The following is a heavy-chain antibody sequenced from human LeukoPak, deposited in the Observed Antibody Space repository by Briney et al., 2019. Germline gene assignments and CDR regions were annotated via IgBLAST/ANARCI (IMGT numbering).Heavy chain of an antibody. D-gene: IGHD2-8*01. J-gene: IGHJ6*03. CDR2: ISSSGKNI. CDR1: GFTFSSYE. V-gene: IGHV3-48*03. Sequence: GGSLRLSCAASGFTFSSYEMNWVRQAPGKGLEWVSYISSSGKNIYYADSVKGRFTISRDNSKNILFLQMNSLRAEDTAVYYCAKDRCSNGIGCYYYYMAVWGKGTTVTISS. CDR3: AKDRCSNGIGCYYYYMAV.